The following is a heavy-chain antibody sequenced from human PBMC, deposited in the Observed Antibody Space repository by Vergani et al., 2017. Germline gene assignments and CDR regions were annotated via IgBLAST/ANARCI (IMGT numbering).Heavy chain of an antibody. J-gene: IGHJ6*03. V-gene: IGHV3-21*01. CDR1: GFTFSSYS. CDR2: ISSSSSYI. D-gene: IGHD2-8*01. Sequence: EVQLVESGGGLVKPGGSLRLSCAASGFTFSSYSMNWVRQAPGKGLEWASSISSSSSYIYYADSVKGRFTISRDNAKNSLYLQMNSLRAEDTAVYYCARLGGVSYMDVWGKGTTVTVSS. CDR3: ARLGGVSYMDV.